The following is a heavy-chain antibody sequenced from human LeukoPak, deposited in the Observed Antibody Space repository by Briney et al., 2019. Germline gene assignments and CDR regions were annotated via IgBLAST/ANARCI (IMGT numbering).Heavy chain of an antibody. J-gene: IGHJ3*02. CDR3: AAYYYDSSGYYHDGFHI. CDR2: IKSDGSST. D-gene: IGHD3-22*01. V-gene: IGHV3-74*01. CDR1: GFTFSSYW. Sequence: TGGSLRLSCAASGFTFSSYWMHWVRQAPGKGLVWVSRIKSDGSSTNYADSVKGRFTISRDNAKNTLYLQMNSLRAEDTAVYYCAAYYYDSSGYYHDGFHIWGQGTMVTVSS.